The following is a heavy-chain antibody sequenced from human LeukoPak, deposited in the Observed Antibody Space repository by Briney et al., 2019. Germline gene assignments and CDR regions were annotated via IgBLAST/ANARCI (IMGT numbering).Heavy chain of an antibody. V-gene: IGHV3-74*01. Sequence: PGESLRLSCAASGCTLSSYYMRWVRQAPGKGLVWVSRISGDESSTNYADSVKGRFSISRDNARNTLFLQMNSLTVEDTAVYYCAREPGIVGDIQPGDYWGQGTLVTVSS. CDR1: GCTLSSYY. CDR2: ISGDESST. CDR3: AREPGIVGDIQPGDY. D-gene: IGHD1-26*01. J-gene: IGHJ4*02.